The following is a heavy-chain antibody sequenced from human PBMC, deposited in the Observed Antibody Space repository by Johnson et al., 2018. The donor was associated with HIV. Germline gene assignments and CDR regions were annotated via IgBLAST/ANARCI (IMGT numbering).Heavy chain of an antibody. Sequence: VQLVESGGGLIQPGGSLRLSCAASGFTVSSYGMHWVRQAPGKGLVWVSRINSDGSSTSYADSVKGRFTISRDNAKNTLYLQMNSLRAEDTAVYYCARVGGSSWSDAFDIWGQGTMVTVSS. CDR2: INSDGSST. CDR3: ARVGGSSWSDAFDI. D-gene: IGHD6-13*01. J-gene: IGHJ3*02. V-gene: IGHV3-74*02. CDR1: GFTVSSYG.